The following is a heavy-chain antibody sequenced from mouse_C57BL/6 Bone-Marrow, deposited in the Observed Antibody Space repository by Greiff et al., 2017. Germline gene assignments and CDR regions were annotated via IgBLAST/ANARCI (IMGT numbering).Heavy chain of an antibody. J-gene: IGHJ3*01. CDR2: IDPSDSYT. D-gene: IGHD3-2*02. Sequence: QVQLQQPGAELVKPGASVKLSCKASGYTFTSYWMQWVKQRPGQGLEWIGEIDPSDSYTNYTQKFKGKATLTVDTSSSTAYLQLSSLTSEDSAVYYCAPRQAWCAYWGQGTLVTVSA. CDR3: APRQAWCAY. CDR1: GYTFTSYW. V-gene: IGHV1-50*01.